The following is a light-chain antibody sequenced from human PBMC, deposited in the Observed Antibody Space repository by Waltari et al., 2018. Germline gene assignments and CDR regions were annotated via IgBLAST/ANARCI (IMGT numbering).Light chain of an antibody. CDR3: QQYGSSPWT. Sequence: EIVLTQSPGTLSLSPGQSATLSCRASQSVSSNYLAWYQQKPGQAPRLLIFAASNRAAGIPDRFRGSGSGTDFTLTISRLEPEHFAVYYCQQYGSSPWTFGQGTKVEIK. J-gene: IGKJ1*01. V-gene: IGKV3-20*01. CDR1: QSVSSNY. CDR2: AAS.